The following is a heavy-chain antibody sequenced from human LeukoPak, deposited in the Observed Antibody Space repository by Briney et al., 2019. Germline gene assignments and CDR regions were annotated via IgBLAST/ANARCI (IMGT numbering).Heavy chain of an antibody. CDR1: GGSISRYY. CDR3: ARDRYYYDSSGYYWLFDY. CDR2: IYTSGTT. Sequence: PSETLSLTCTVSGGSISRYYWSWIGQPAGKGVEWIGRIYTSGTTNYNPSLKSRVTMSVDTSKNQFSLKLSSVTAADTAVYYCARDRYYYDSSGYYWLFDYWGQGTLVTVSS. D-gene: IGHD3-22*01. J-gene: IGHJ4*02. V-gene: IGHV4-4*07.